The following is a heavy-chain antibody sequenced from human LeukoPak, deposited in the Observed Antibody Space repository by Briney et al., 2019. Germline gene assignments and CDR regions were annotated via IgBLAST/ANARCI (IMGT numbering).Heavy chain of an antibody. CDR2: INNYNNNT. CDR3: ARRGLDY. CDR1: GYTFTSYG. D-gene: IGHD3-10*01. J-gene: IGHJ4*02. V-gene: IGHV1-18*01. Sequence: GASVKVSCKASGYTFTSYGISWVRQAPGQGLEWMGWINNYNNNTNYVQKFQGRVTMTTDTSTNAAYMELRSLRSDDTAVYYCARRGLDYWGQGTLVTVSS.